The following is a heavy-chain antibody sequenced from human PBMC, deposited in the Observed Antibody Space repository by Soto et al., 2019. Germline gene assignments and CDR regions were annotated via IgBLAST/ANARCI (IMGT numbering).Heavy chain of an antibody. CDR3: ARAAVEMATNPHLDY. CDR2: ISSSRSTI. Sequence: GGSLRLSCAASGFTFSSYSMNWVRQAPGKGLEWVSYISSSRSTIYYADSVKGRFTISRDNAKNSLYLQMNSLRAEDTAVYYCARAAVEMATNPHLDYWGQGTLVTVSS. D-gene: IGHD5-12*01. J-gene: IGHJ4*02. CDR1: GFTFSSYS. V-gene: IGHV3-48*01.